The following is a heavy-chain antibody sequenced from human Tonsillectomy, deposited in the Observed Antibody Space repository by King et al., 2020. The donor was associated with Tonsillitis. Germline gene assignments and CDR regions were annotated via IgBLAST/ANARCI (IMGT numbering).Heavy chain of an antibody. CDR1: GFSLSTSGVG. Sequence: LTLKESGPTLVKPTQTLTLTCTFSGFSLSTSGVGVGWIRQPPGKALEWLALIYWNDDKRYSPSLKRRLTITKDTSKNQVVLTMTNMDPMDTATYSCARYDIAVTGTDYYFDYWGQGTLVTVPS. CDR3: ARYDIAVTGTDYYFDY. D-gene: IGHD6-19*01. CDR2: IYWNDDK. J-gene: IGHJ4*02. V-gene: IGHV2-5*01.